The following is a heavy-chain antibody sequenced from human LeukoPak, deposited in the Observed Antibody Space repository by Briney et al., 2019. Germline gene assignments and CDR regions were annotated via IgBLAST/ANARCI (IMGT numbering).Heavy chain of an antibody. Sequence: SETLSLTCTVSGGSISSSSYYWSWTRQPAGKGLEWIGRIYTSGSTNYNPSLKSRVTMSVDTSKNQFSLKLSSVTAADTAVYYCARDFNGYGAYDIWGQGTMVTVSS. V-gene: IGHV4-61*02. J-gene: IGHJ3*02. CDR3: ARDFNGYGAYDI. CDR2: IYTSGST. D-gene: IGHD3-16*01. CDR1: GGSISSSSYY.